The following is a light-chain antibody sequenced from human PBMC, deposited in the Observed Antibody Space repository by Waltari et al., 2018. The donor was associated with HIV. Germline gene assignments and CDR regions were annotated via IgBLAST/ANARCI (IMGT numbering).Light chain of an antibody. CDR2: KAS. CDR1: QSINSW. Sequence: DIQMTQSPSTLSPSVGDRVTITCRASQSINSWLAWYQQKPGKAPNLLIYKASTLERGVPSRFSGSGSGTEFTLTISSLQSDDSATYFCQQYHIYSTFGQGTKVEIK. J-gene: IGKJ1*01. V-gene: IGKV1-5*03. CDR3: QQYHIYST.